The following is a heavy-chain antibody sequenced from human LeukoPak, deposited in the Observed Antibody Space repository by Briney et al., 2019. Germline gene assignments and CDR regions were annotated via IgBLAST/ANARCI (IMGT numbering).Heavy chain of an antibody. CDR2: ISSSSSYI. D-gene: IGHD6-13*01. Sequence: PGGSLRLSCAASGFTFSSYSMNWVRQAPGKGLEWVSSISSSSSYIYYADSVKGRFTISRDNAKNSLYLQMNSLGAEDTAVYYCARDLRVAAADDYWGQGTLVTVSS. V-gene: IGHV3-21*01. CDR1: GFTFSSYS. CDR3: ARDLRVAAADDY. J-gene: IGHJ4*02.